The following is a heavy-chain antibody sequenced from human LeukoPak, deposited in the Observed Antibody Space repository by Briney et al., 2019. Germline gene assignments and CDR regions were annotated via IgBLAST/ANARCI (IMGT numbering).Heavy chain of an antibody. J-gene: IGHJ4*02. CDR3: ARTRPTVEGWGFDY. D-gene: IGHD4-23*01. V-gene: IGHV1-18*01. CDR1: GYTFTNYG. Sequence: ASVKVSCKASGYTFTNYGINWVRQAPGQGLEWMGWISAYDGNTNYAQKLQGRVTMTTDTSTTTAYMELRSLRSDDTVVYYCARTRPTVEGWGFDYWGQGTLVTVSS. CDR2: ISAYDGNT.